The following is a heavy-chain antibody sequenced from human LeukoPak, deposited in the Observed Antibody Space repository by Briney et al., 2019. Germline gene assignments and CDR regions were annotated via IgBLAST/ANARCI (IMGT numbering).Heavy chain of an antibody. J-gene: IGHJ4*02. CDR3: ARDVGGALDY. CDR2: IRGDEGDK. Sequence: GGSLRLSCTVSGFTFRNYWMAWVRQAPGKGLEWVSNIRGDEGDKNSVDSVKGRFTISRNNAKKSLYLQMNSLRVEDTAVYYCARDVGGALDYWGQGTLVTVSS. D-gene: IGHD4-17*01. CDR1: GFTFRNYW. V-gene: IGHV3-7*03.